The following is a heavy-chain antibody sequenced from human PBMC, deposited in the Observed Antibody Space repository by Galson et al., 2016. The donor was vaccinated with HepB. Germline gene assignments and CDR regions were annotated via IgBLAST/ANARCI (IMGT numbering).Heavy chain of an antibody. CDR3: ARQSGYASPRIDY. Sequence: VKKPGESLRISCKGSGYSFTSYWITWVRQMPGKGLEWMGRIEPSDSYTNSSPSFQGHVTISGDKSISPASLQWSSLKASDTAMYYCARQSGYASPRIDYWGQGTLVTVSS. V-gene: IGHV5-10-1*01. J-gene: IGHJ4*02. CDR2: IEPSDSYT. D-gene: IGHD5-12*01. CDR1: GYSFTSYW.